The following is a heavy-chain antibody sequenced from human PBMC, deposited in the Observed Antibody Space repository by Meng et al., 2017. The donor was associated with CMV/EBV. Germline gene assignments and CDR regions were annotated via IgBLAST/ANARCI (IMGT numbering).Heavy chain of an antibody. CDR3: ARGNHDYGERKGRCWFDP. J-gene: IGHJ5*02. CDR2: IYYSGST. Sequence: GSLRLSCTVSGGSISGSSYYWGWIRQPPGKGLEWIGSIYYSGSTYYNPSLKSRVTISVDTSKNQFSLKLSSVTAADTAVYYCARGNHDYGERKGRCWFDPWGQGTLVTVSS. CDR1: GGSISGSSYY. D-gene: IGHD4-17*01. V-gene: IGHV4-39*07.